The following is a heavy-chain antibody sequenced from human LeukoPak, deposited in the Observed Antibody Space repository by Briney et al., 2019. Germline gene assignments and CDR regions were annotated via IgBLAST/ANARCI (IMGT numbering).Heavy chain of an antibody. Sequence: ASVKVSCKASGGTFSSYAISWVRQAPGQGLEWMGGIIPIFGTANYAQKFQGRVTITADESTSTAYMELSSLRSEDTAVYYCAIDYGDYAVVHWGQGTLVTVSS. D-gene: IGHD4-17*01. CDR3: AIDYGDYAVVH. V-gene: IGHV1-69*13. J-gene: IGHJ4*02. CDR1: GGTFSSYA. CDR2: IIPIFGTA.